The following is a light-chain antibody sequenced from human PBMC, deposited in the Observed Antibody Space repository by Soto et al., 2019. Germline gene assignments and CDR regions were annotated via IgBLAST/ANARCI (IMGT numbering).Light chain of an antibody. J-gene: IGLJ2*01. CDR3: SSFTFSTTVV. CDR1: ISDVGGYDY. V-gene: IGLV2-14*01. Sequence: QSALTQPASVSGSPGQSITISCTGTISDVGGYDYVSWYQQHPGKAPKLMIYEVSNRPSGVSNRFSGSKSGNTASLTISGLQAEDEADYYCSSFTFSTTVVFGGGTKLTVL. CDR2: EVS.